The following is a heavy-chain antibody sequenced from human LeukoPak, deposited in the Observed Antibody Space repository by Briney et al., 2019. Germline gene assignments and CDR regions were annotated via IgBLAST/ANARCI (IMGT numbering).Heavy chain of an antibody. J-gene: IGHJ6*03. CDR3: ARSKIAARAYYYYYMDV. V-gene: IGHV1-18*01. CDR1: GYTFTSYG. CDR2: ISAYNGNT. D-gene: IGHD6-6*01. Sequence: ASVTVSCKASGYTFTSYGISWVRQAPGQGLEWMGWISAYNGNTNYAQKLQGRVTMTTDTSTSTAYMELRSLRSDDTAVYYCARSKIAARAYYYYYMDVWGKGTTVTVSS.